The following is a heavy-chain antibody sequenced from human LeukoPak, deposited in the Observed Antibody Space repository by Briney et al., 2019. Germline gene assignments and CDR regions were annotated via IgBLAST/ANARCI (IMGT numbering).Heavy chain of an antibody. V-gene: IGHV3-21*04. CDR2: ISTSSTYI. D-gene: IGHD1-26*01. Sequence: GGSLRLSCAASGFTFNTYSMIWVRQAPGKGLEWVSSISTSSTYIDYADSVKGRFTISRDNAKNSLYLQMNSLRAEDTALYYCAKDSGGWFDPWGQGTLVTVSS. CDR1: GFTFNTYS. J-gene: IGHJ5*02. CDR3: AKDSGGWFDP.